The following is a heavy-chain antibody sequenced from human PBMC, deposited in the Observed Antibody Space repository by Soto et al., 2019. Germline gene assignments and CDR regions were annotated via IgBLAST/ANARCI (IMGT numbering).Heavy chain of an antibody. D-gene: IGHD2-15*01. CDR1: GYTFTSYG. V-gene: IGHV1-18*01. Sequence: ASVKVSCKASGYTFTSYGISWVRQAPGQGLEWMGWISAYNGNTNYAQKLQGRVTMTTDTSTSTAYMELRSLRSEDTAVYYCAAEGYCSGGSCVGTRPLDYWGQGILVTVSS. J-gene: IGHJ4*02. CDR2: ISAYNGNT. CDR3: AAEGYCSGGSCVGTRPLDY.